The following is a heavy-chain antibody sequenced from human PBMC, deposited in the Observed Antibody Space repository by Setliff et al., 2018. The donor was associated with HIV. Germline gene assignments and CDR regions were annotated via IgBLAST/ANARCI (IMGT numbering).Heavy chain of an antibody. D-gene: IGHD5-18*01. V-gene: IGHV1-46*01. CDR3: ARESREYNYGFDP. J-gene: IGHJ5*02. Sequence: ASVKVSCKASGYTFTSYYMHWVRQAPGQGLEWMGIINPSGGSTRYAQKFQGRVTMTRDTSTSIVYMELSSLRSEDTAVYYCARESREYNYGFDPWGQGTLVTVPS. CDR1: GYTFTSYY. CDR2: INPSGGST.